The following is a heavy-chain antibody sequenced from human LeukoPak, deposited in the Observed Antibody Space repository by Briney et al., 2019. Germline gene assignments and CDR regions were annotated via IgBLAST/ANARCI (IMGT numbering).Heavy chain of an antibody. CDR3: ARKPIGSSASGGAFDI. CDR1: GGTFSSYA. J-gene: IGHJ3*02. D-gene: IGHD2-2*01. V-gene: IGHV1-69*05. Sequence: SVKVSCKASGGTFSSYAISWVRQAPGQGLEWMGGIIPIFGTANYAQKFQGRVTITTDESTSTAYMELSSLRSEDTAVYYCARKPIGSSASGGAFDIWGQGTMVTVSS. CDR2: IIPIFGTA.